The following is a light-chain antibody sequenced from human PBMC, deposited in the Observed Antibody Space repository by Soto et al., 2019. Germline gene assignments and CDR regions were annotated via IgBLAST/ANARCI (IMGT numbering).Light chain of an antibody. Sequence: QSALTQPASVSGSPGQSIAISCTGSNSDVGGYNYVAWYQQHPGKAPKLVIYDVSNRPSGVSNRFSSSKSGNTASLTISGLQAEDEADYYCSSYTSSSTYVFGTGTKLTVL. CDR2: DVS. CDR3: SSYTSSSTYV. J-gene: IGLJ1*01. CDR1: NSDVGGYNY. V-gene: IGLV2-14*03.